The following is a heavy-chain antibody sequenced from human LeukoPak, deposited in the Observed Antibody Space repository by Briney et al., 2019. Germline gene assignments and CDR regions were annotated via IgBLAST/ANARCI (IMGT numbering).Heavy chain of an antibody. J-gene: IGHJ6*02. Sequence: ASVKVSCKAFGYTFTSNYIHWVRQAPGQGLEWMGMIYPRDGSTSYAQKLQGRVTMTTDTSTSTAYMELRSLRSDDTAVYYCARRITMIVVAYYYYGMDVWGQGTAVTVSS. V-gene: IGHV1-46*01. D-gene: IGHD3-22*01. CDR1: GYTFTSNY. CDR3: ARRITMIVVAYYYYGMDV. CDR2: IYPRDGST.